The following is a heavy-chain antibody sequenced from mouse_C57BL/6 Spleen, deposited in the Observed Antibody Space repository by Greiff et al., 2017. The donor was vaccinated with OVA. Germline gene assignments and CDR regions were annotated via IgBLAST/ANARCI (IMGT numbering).Heavy chain of an antibody. J-gene: IGHJ1*03. CDR3: ARRQGYGSSFWYFDV. D-gene: IGHD1-1*01. Sequence: QVQLQQPGAELVRPGTSVKLSCKASGYTFTSYWMHWVKQRPGQGLEWIGVIDPSDSYTNYNQKFKGKATLTVDTSSSTAYMQLSSLTSEDSAVYYCARRQGYGSSFWYFDVWGTGTTVTVSS. CDR2: IDPSDSYT. V-gene: IGHV1-59*01. CDR1: GYTFTSYW.